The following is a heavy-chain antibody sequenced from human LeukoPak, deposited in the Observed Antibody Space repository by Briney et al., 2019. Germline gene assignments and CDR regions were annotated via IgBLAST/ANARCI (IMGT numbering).Heavy chain of an antibody. CDR1: GGSFSSYY. CDR3: ARFEWELDYYFDY. D-gene: IGHD1-26*01. Sequence: PSETLSLTCAVYGGSFSSYYWTWIRQPPGKRLEWIGEIDHSGSTNYNLSLKSRVTMSLDTSKGQFSLKLSSVTAADTAVYYCARFEWELDYYFDYWGQGTLVTVSS. CDR2: IDHSGST. J-gene: IGHJ4*02. V-gene: IGHV4-34*01.